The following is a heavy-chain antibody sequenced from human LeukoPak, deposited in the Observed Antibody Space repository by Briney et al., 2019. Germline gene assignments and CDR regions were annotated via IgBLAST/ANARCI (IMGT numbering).Heavy chain of an antibody. V-gene: IGHV4-59*01. CDR1: GGSISSYY. CDR2: LYDSGST. Sequence: SETLSLTCIVSGGSISSYYWSWIRQPPGKGLEWIGYLYDSGSTNYNPSLKSRVTISVDTSKNHFSLKLSSVTAADTAVYYCARGYWSVSEFDYWGQGTLVTVSS. CDR3: ARGYWSVSEFDY. D-gene: IGHD3-10*01. J-gene: IGHJ4*02.